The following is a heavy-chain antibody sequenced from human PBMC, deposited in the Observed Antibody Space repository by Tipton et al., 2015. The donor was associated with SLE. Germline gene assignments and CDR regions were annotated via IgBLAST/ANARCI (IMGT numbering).Heavy chain of an antibody. D-gene: IGHD5-12*01. CDR2: IIGSGDDT. V-gene: IGHV3-23*01. Sequence: SLRLSCTASGFTFSNYAMTWVRQAPGKRLEWVSSIIGSGDDTYYADSVKGRFTISRDNFKNTLYLQMNSLRADDTAVYYCATNGHGETYEFFTEYLRHWGQGTLVTVSS. CDR3: ATNGHGETYEFFTEYLRH. J-gene: IGHJ1*01. CDR1: GFTFSNYA.